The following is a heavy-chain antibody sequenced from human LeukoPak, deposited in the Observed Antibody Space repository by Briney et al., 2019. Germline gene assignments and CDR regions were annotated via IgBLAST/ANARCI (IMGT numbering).Heavy chain of an antibody. J-gene: IGHJ4*02. CDR3: AALGNYDFWSGYYEAGPPDY. V-gene: IGHV4-59*08. CDR2: IYYSGST. D-gene: IGHD3-3*01. Sequence: SETLSLTCTVSGGSISSYYWSWIRQPPGKGLEWIGYIYYSGSTNYNPSLKSRVTISVDTSKNQFSLKLSSVTAADTAVYYCAALGNYDFWSGYYEAGPPDYWGQGTLVTVSS. CDR1: GGSISSYY.